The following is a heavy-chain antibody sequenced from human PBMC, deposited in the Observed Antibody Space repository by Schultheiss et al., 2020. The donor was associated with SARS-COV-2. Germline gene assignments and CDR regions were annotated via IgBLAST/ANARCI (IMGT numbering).Heavy chain of an antibody. CDR3: AHETVAGIVDY. J-gene: IGHJ4*02. V-gene: IGHV2-5*02. D-gene: IGHD6-19*01. Sequence: SGPTLVKPTETLTLTCTVSGFSLSNARMGVSWIRQPPGKALEWLALIYWDDDKRYSPSLESRLTISKGTSKNQVVLTMTNMDPVDTATYYCAHETVAGIVDYWGQGTLVTVSS. CDR1: GFSLSNARMG. CDR2: IYWDDDK.